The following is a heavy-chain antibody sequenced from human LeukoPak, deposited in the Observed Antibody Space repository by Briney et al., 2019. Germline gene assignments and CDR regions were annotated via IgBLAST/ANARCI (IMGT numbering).Heavy chain of an antibody. CDR3: ARARAAEEDAFDI. CDR1: GGTFSSYA. CDR2: IIPIFGTA. J-gene: IGHJ3*02. V-gene: IGHV1-69*06. D-gene: IGHD6-25*01. Sequence: ASVKVSCKASGGTFSSYAISWVRQAPGQGLEWMGGIIPIFGTASYAQKLQGRVTITADKSTSTAYMELSSLRSEDTAVYYCARARAAEEDAFDIWGQGTMVTVSS.